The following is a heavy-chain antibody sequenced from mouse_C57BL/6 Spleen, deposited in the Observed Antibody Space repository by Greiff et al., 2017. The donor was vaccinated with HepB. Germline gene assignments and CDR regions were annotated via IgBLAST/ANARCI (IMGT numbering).Heavy chain of an antibody. V-gene: IGHV1-82*01. D-gene: IGHD3-2*02. CDR2: IYPGDGDT. CDR3: ARRTAHATGYYAMDY. J-gene: IGHJ4*01. CDR1: GYAFSSSW. Sequence: QVQLQQSGPELVKPGASVKISCKASGYAFSSSWMNWVKQRPGKGLEWIGRIYPGDGDTNYNGKFKGKATLTADKSSSTAYMQLSSLTSEDSAVYFCARRTAHATGYYAMDYWGQGTSVTVSS.